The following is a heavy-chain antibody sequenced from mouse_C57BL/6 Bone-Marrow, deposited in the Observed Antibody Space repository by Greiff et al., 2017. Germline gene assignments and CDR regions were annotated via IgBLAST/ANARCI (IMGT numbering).Heavy chain of an antibody. CDR1: GFTFSDYY. V-gene: IGHV5-12*01. D-gene: IGHD1-1*01. J-gene: IGHJ1*03. CDR3: ARPCYYGSSDWDFDV. CDR2: NSNGGGIT. Sequence: EVNVVESGGGLVQPGGSLKLSCAASGFTFSDYYMYWVRQTPEKRLEWVAYNSNGGGITYYPDTVKGGFTISRDKAKNTLYLQMSRLKAEDTSMYYCARPCYYGSSDWDFDVWGTGTTVTVSS.